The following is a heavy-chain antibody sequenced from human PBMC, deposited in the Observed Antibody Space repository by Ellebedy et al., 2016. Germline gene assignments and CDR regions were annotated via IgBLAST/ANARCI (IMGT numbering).Heavy chain of an antibody. CDR3: ARHPGIAGPGDY. Sequence: GESLKISXKGSGYNFSSRWIGWVRQMPGKGLEWMGFIYPGDSDTKYSPSFQGQVTISADKSTSTAYLQWSTVKASDTAMYFCARHPGIAGPGDYWGQGTLVTVSS. D-gene: IGHD6-13*01. V-gene: IGHV5-51*01. J-gene: IGHJ4*02. CDR2: IYPGDSDT. CDR1: GYNFSSRW.